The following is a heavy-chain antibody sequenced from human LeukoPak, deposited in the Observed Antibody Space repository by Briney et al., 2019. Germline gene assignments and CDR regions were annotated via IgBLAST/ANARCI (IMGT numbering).Heavy chain of an antibody. J-gene: IGHJ4*02. CDR1: GFTFSSYG. V-gene: IGHV3-23*01. CDR3: AKDEVAYCSGDCYSEY. Sequence: GGSLRLSCAASGFTFSSYGMSWVRQAPGKGLEWVSAISGSGGSTYYADSVKGRFTISRDNPKNTLYLQMNSLRAEDTAVYYCAKDEVAYCSGDCYSEYWGQGTLVTVSA. D-gene: IGHD2-21*02. CDR2: ISGSGGST.